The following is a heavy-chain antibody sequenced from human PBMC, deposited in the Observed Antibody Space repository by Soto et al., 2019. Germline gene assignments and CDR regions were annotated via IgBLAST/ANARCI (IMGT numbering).Heavy chain of an antibody. J-gene: IGHJ4*02. D-gene: IGHD3-22*01. Sequence: GGSLRFSCAASGFTFSSYAMSWVRQAPGKGLEWVSAISGSGGSTYYADSVKGRFTISRDNSKNTLYLQMNSLRAEDTAVYYCAKDRPQYYYDSSGSDYWGQGTLVTVSS. CDR2: ISGSGGST. V-gene: IGHV3-23*01. CDR1: GFTFSSYA. CDR3: AKDRPQYYYDSSGSDY.